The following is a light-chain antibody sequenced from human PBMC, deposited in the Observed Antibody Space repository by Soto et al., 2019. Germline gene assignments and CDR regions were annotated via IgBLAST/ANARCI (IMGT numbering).Light chain of an antibody. CDR3: QQSYSTPIT. J-gene: IGKJ5*01. CDR2: GAS. CDR1: QSVSSSY. V-gene: IGKV3-20*01. Sequence: EIVLTQSPGTLSLSPGERATLSCRASQSVSSSYLAWYQQKPGQAPRLLIYGASNRATGIPARFSGAGSGTDFTLTISSLQPEDFATYYCQQSYSTPITFGQGTRLEIK.